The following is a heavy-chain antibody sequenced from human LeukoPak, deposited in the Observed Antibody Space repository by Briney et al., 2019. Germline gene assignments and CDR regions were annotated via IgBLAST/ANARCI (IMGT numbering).Heavy chain of an antibody. D-gene: IGHD3-22*01. CDR1: GFTFDDYA. CDR3: AKDKYYYDSSGYYLN. Sequence: PGRSLRLSCAASGFTFDDYAMHWGRQAPGRGLEWVSGISWNSGSIGYADSVKGRFTISRDNAKNSLYLQMNSLRAEDMALYYCAKDKYYYDSSGYYLNWGQGTLVTVSS. J-gene: IGHJ4*02. CDR2: ISWNSGSI. V-gene: IGHV3-9*03.